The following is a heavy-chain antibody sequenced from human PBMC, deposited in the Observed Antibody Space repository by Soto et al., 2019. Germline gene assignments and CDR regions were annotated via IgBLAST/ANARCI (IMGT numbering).Heavy chain of an antibody. CDR3: PKVGITMMVVVRFDYALDI. Sequence: GGSLRLSCAASGFTFSSYAMSWVRQAPGKGLEWVSAISGSGGSTYYADSVKGRFTISRDNSTNTLYLQMNSLRAADTAAYYWPKVGITMMVVVRFDYALDIWGKGTMVTVSS. CDR2: ISGSGGST. J-gene: IGHJ3*02. V-gene: IGHV3-23*01. D-gene: IGHD3-22*01. CDR1: GFTFSSYA.